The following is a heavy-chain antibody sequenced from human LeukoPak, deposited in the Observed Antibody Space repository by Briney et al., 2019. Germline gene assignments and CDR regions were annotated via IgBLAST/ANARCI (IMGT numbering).Heavy chain of an antibody. V-gene: IGHV1-46*01. Sequence: ASVKVSCKASGYTFINYYMHWVRQAPGQGLEWMGIINPSGGSTSCGQKFQGRVTMTRDMSTSTFYMELSSLRFEDTAVYYCARAANWHDDDWFDPWGQGTLVTVSS. CDR2: INPSGGST. CDR3: ARAANWHDDDWFDP. D-gene: IGHD1-1*01. J-gene: IGHJ5*02. CDR1: GYTFINYY.